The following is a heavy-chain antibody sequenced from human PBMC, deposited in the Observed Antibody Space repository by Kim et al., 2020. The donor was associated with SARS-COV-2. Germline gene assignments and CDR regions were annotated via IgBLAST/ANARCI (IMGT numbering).Heavy chain of an antibody. V-gene: IGHV3-15*06. CDR3: TTVSAAIN. Sequence: GTTKHADPVKGRFNSSRDDSKNTLDLQMKSLKTEDTAVYYCTTVSAAINWGQGTLVTVSS. CDR2: GTT. J-gene: IGHJ4*02. D-gene: IGHD2-2*01.